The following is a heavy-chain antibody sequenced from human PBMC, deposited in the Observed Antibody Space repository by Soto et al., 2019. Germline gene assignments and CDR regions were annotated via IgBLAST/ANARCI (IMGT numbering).Heavy chain of an antibody. Sequence: QIHLEQSRIEMKEPGTSLKISCATSGYSFTNYGISWVRQAPGQGREWMGWISGYNGNTKYAQIFHDIVVMTADKFTSTGYLEMRNLRSNDTAVYYCARANTLVTGRVGTHWGQGTKVTVSS. CDR3: ARANTLVTGRVGTH. CDR1: GYSFTNYG. CDR2: ISGYNGNT. V-gene: IGHV1-18*01. D-gene: IGHD1-1*01. J-gene: IGHJ4*02.